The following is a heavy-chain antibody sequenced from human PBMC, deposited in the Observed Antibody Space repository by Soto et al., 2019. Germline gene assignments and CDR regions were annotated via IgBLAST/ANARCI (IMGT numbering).Heavy chain of an antibody. Sequence: EVQLVESGGGLVQPGGSLRLSCAASGFTFSSYAMHWVRQAPGKGLEYVSAISSNGGSTYYANSVKGRFTISRDNTKNTLYLKVGSLRAEHMAVYYSARVWGSGYDHPYWGQGPLVTVSS. CDR3: ARVWGSGYDHPY. J-gene: IGHJ4*02. V-gene: IGHV3-64*01. CDR2: ISSNGGST. CDR1: GFTFSSYA. D-gene: IGHD5-12*01.